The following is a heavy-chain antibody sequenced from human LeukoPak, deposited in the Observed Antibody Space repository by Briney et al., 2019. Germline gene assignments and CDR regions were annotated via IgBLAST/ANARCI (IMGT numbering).Heavy chain of an antibody. Sequence: KTGGSLRLSCAASGFTFSSYSMNWVRQAQGKGLEWGSPISSSSSYIYYADSVKGRFTISRDNAKSSLYLQMNSLRAEDTAVYYCARDPFTTKWELTVWYYFDYWGQGTQVTVSS. CDR2: ISSSSSYI. D-gene: IGHD1-26*01. CDR3: ARDPFTTKWELTVWYYFDY. CDR1: GFTFSSYS. V-gene: IGHV3-21*01. J-gene: IGHJ4*02.